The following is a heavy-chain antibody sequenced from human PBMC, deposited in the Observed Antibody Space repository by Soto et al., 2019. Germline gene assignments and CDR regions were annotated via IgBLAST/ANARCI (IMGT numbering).Heavy chain of an antibody. D-gene: IGHD6-13*01. CDR2: ISSSTSHT. CDR3: ARGRGAAADDFDF. Sequence: QVQLVESGGGLVKPGGSLRLSCAVSGFTFSDYYMTWIRQAPGKGLEWVSYISSSTSHTNYADSVKGRFTISRDNAKNSMFLQMNGLRAEERAVYYCARGRGAAADDFDFWGQGTLVTVSS. CDR1: GFTFSDYY. J-gene: IGHJ4*02. V-gene: IGHV3-11*05.